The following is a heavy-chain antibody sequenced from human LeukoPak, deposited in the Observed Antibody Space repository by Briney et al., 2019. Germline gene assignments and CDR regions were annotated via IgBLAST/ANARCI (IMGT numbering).Heavy chain of an antibody. J-gene: IGHJ4*02. Sequence: GGSLRLSCAASGFTFSSYDMHWVRQATGKGLEWVSAIGTAGDTYYPGSVKGRFTISRENAKNSLYLQMNSLRAEDTAVYYCAKEIAVSGIPYFDHWGQGTLVSVSS. CDR1: GFTFSSYD. CDR3: AKEIAVSGIPYFDH. V-gene: IGHV3-13*01. CDR2: IGTAGDT. D-gene: IGHD6-19*01.